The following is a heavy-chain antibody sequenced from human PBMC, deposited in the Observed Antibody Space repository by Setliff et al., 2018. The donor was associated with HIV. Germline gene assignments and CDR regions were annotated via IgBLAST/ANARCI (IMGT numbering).Heavy chain of an antibody. V-gene: IGHV3-72*01. CDR3: AKPRLYNSALEN. Sequence: GGSLRLSCVASGFTFSSYCMEWFRQAPGKGLEWVARTRNRARSYTTEYAASVKGRFTISRDDSKNTLYLQMNSLTPEDTAVYYCAKPRLYNSALENWGQGTLVTVSS. CDR2: TRNRARSYTT. CDR1: GFTFSSYC. J-gene: IGHJ4*02. D-gene: IGHD1-1*01.